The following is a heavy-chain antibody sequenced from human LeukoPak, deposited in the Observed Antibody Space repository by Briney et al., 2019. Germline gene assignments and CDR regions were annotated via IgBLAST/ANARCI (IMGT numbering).Heavy chain of an antibody. CDR3: SRDLRENVAGNFDY. J-gene: IGHJ4*02. Sequence: GGSLRLSCTASGFTFGDYAMSWVRQAPGKGLEWVGFIISKAYGGTTEYAASVKGRFTISRDDSKSIAYLQMNSLKTEDNAVYYCSRDLRENVAGNFDYWGQGTLVTVSS. CDR1: GFTFGDYA. V-gene: IGHV3-49*04. CDR2: IISKAYGGTT. D-gene: IGHD2-15*01.